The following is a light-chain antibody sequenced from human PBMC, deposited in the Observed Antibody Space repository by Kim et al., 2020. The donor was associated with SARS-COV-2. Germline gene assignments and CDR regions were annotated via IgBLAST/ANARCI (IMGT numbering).Light chain of an antibody. CDR2: GAS. CDR3: QQYGSSPLT. Sequence: LSPGERATLSCRASQSVSSSYLAWYQKPGQAPRLLIYGASSRATGIPDRFSGSGSGTDFTLTISRLEPEDFAVYYCQQYGSSPLTFGGGTKVEIK. CDR1: QSVSSSY. V-gene: IGKV3-20*01. J-gene: IGKJ4*01.